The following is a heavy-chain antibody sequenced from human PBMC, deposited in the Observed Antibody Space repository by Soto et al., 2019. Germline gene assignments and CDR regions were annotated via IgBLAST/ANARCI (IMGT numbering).Heavy chain of an antibody. CDR3: ARIIVLMVYAIQPQQLFDY. CDR1: GGSISSSSYY. V-gene: IGHV4-39*01. J-gene: IGHJ4*02. Sequence: SETLSLTCTASGGSISSSSYYWGWIRQPPGKGLEWIGSIYYSGSTYYNPPLKSRVTISVDTSKNQFSLKLSSVTAADTAVYYCARIIVLMVYAIQPQQLFDYWGQGTLVTVSS. CDR2: IYYSGST. D-gene: IGHD2-8*01.